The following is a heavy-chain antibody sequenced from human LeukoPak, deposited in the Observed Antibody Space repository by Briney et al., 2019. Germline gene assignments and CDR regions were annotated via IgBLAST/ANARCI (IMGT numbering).Heavy chain of an antibody. V-gene: IGHV3-7*05. CDR2: INRDGTQK. CDR3: ARDPTVTNVHEAFDS. J-gene: IGHJ3*01. Sequence: GGSLRLSCAASGFTLSNFWMNWVRQAPGKGLEWVAIINRDGTQKHYVDSVKGRFTISRDNAKNSLYLQMNSLRAEDTAAYYCARDPTVTNVHEAFDSWGQGTMVTVSS. D-gene: IGHD4-17*01. CDR1: GFTLSNFW.